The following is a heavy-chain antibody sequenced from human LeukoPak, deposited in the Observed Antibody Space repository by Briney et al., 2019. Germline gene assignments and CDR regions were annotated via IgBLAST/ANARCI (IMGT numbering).Heavy chain of an antibody. D-gene: IGHD4/OR15-4a*01. Sequence: ASVKVSCKASGGTFSSYAISWVRQAPGQGLEWMGGIIPIFGTANYAQKFQGRVTITTDESTSTAYMELSSLRSEDTAVYYCARVMKLTSDAFDTWGQGTMVTVSS. CDR3: ARVMKLTSDAFDT. V-gene: IGHV1-69*05. CDR1: GGTFSSYA. J-gene: IGHJ3*02. CDR2: IIPIFGTA.